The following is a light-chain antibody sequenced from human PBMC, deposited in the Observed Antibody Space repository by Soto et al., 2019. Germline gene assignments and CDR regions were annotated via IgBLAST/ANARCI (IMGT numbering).Light chain of an antibody. CDR2: EVS. CDR3: SSFSTSTTLYV. CDR1: SSDIGDYNY. Sequence: QSALTQPASVSGSPGQSITISCTGTSSDIGDYNYVSWYQQHPGKVPKLIIFEVSTRPSGVSNRFSGSKSGNTASLTISGLQADGEADYYCSSFSTSTTLYVFGTGTKLTVL. V-gene: IGLV2-14*01. J-gene: IGLJ1*01.